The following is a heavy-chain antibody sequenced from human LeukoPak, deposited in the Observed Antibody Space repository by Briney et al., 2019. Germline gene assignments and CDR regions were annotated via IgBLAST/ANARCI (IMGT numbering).Heavy chain of an antibody. CDR1: VGSLSSSNW. CDR2: IYHRGST. D-gene: IGHD3-22*01. Sequence: SGTLSLTSADSVGSLSSSNWWSWVRQPPGKGLEWIEEIYHRGSTNYNPSLKSRVTISVDKSKNQFSLKLSSVTAVDTAVYYCATQKAYYYDSSGYFYWGQGTLVTVSS. V-gene: IGHV4-4*02. J-gene: IGHJ4*02. CDR3: ATQKAYYYDSSGYFY.